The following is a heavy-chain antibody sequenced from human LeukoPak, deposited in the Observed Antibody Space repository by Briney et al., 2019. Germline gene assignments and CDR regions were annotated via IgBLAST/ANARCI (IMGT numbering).Heavy chain of an antibody. D-gene: IGHD5-18*01. V-gene: IGHV1-58*01. CDR1: GFTFTSSA. J-gene: IGHJ6*04. Sequence: GTSVKVSCKASGFTFTSSAVQWVRQARGQRLEWIGWIVVGSGNTNYAQKFQERVTITRDMSTSTAYMELSSLRSEDTAVYYCAAGGYSYGYGLRYYYYGMDVWGKGTTVTVFS. CDR2: IVVGSGNT. CDR3: AAGGYSYGYGLRYYYYGMDV.